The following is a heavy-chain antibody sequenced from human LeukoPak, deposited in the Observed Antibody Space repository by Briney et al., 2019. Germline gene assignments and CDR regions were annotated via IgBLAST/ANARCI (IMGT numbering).Heavy chain of an antibody. J-gene: IGHJ4*02. CDR1: GFTFDDYA. V-gene: IGHV3-43D*03. Sequence: PGGSLRLSCAASGFTFDDYAMHWVRQAPGKGLEWVSLISWDGGSTYYADSVKGRFTISRDNSKNSLYLQMNSLRAEDPALYYCAKALYSYGPPEDYWGQGTLVTVSS. CDR2: ISWDGGST. D-gene: IGHD5-18*01. CDR3: AKALYSYGPPEDY.